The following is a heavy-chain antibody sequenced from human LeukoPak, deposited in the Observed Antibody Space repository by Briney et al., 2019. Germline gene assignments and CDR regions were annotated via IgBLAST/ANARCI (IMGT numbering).Heavy chain of an antibody. CDR3: AREDSSGYDY. CDR1: GYXFTGYY. J-gene: IGHJ4*02. V-gene: IGHV1-2*02. CDR2: INPNSGGT. Sequence: ASVKVSCKASGYXFTGYYIHWVRQAPGQGLEWMGWINPNSGGTNYAQNFQGRVTITRDTSISTAYMEVSRLRSDDTAVYYCAREDSSGYDYWGQGTLVTVSS. D-gene: IGHD3-22*01.